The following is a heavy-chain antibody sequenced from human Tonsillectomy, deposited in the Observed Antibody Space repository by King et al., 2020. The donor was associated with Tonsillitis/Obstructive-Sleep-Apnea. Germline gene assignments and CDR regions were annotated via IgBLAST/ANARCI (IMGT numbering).Heavy chain of an antibody. D-gene: IGHD3-10*01. V-gene: IGHV1-46*01. CDR3: ARGGYYGSGSYSAFDI. Sequence: QLVQSGAAVKKPGASVKVSCKASGYTFTSYYMHWVRQAPGQGLEWMGIINPSGGSISYAQKFQGRVTMTRDTSTSTVYLELSSLRSEDTAVYYCARGGYYGSGSYSAFDIWGQGTMVTVSS. J-gene: IGHJ3*02. CDR2: INPSGGSI. CDR1: GYTFTSYY.